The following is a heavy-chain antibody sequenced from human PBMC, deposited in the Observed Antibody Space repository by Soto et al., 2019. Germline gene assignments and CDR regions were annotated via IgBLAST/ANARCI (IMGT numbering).Heavy chain of an antibody. CDR3: ARYIVVLGWFDP. CDR1: GYTFTGYY. CDR2: INPNSGGT. D-gene: IGHD2-2*01. Sequence: ASVKVSCKASGYTFTGYYMHWVRQAPGQGLEWMGWINPNSGGTNYAQKFQGRVTMTRDTSISTAYMELSRLRSDDTAVYYCARYIVVLGWFDPWGQGTLVTAPQ. V-gene: IGHV1-2*02. J-gene: IGHJ5*02.